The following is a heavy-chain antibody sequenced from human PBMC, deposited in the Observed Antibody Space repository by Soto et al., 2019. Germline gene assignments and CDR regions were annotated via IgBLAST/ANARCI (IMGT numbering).Heavy chain of an antibody. J-gene: IGHJ4*02. CDR2: IYPSGMP. CDR1: GGSISNAAYS. V-gene: IGHV4-30-2*01. Sequence: SETLSLTCTVSGGSISNAAYSWSWIRQPPGKGLEWIGYIYPSGMPFYNPSLRSRVTISIDRSNDQFSLNLKSVTAADTAVHYCARARGGYGLFDSWGQGTLVTVSS. CDR3: ARARGGYGLFDS. D-gene: IGHD5-18*01.